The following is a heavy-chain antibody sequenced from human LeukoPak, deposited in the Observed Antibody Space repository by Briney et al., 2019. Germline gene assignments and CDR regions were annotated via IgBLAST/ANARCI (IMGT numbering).Heavy chain of an antibody. CDR3: ARVLSYGDYDDY. J-gene: IGHJ4*02. D-gene: IGHD4-17*01. Sequence: PSETLSLTCTVSGGSISSSSYYWGWIRQPPGKGLEWIGSIYYSGSTYYNPSLKSRVTISVDTSKSQFSLKLSSVTAADTAVYYCARVLSYGDYDDYWGQGTLVTVSS. CDR2: IYYSGST. V-gene: IGHV4-39*07. CDR1: GGSISSSSYY.